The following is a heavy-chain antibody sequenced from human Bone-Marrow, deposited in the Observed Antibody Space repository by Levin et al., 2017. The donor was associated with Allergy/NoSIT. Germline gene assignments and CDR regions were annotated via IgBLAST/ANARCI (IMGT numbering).Heavy chain of an antibody. V-gene: IGHV3-23*01. J-gene: IGHJ4*02. Sequence: GSLRLSCAVSGFTFSSYAMNWVRQAPGKGLEWVSLISGSGGSTHYTDSVKGRFTISRDNSKNTLYLQMNSLRAEDTAIYYCAKNRADRITAAINYWGQGTLVTVSS. CDR1: GFTFSSYA. CDR2: ISGSGGST. CDR3: AKNRADRITAAINY. D-gene: IGHD6-13*01.